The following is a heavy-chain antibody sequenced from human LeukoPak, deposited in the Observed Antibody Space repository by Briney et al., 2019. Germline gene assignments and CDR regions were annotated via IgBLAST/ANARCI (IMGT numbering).Heavy chain of an antibody. CDR1: GGSFSGYY. D-gene: IGHD3-10*01. Sequence: PSETLSLTCAVYGGSFSGYYWSWIRQPPGKWLEWIGEINHSGSTNYNPSLKRRVTISANTSKNQFSLKLSSVTAADTAVYHCARSGYYGSGSYYYYYYYMDVWGKGTTVTISS. CDR3: ARSGYYGSGSYYYYYYYMDV. V-gene: IGHV4-34*01. J-gene: IGHJ6*03. CDR2: INHSGST.